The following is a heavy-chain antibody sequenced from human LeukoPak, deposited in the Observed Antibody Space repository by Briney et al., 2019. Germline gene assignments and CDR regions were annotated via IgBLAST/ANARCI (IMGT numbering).Heavy chain of an antibody. V-gene: IGHV3-48*04. CDR3: ARDKNWGFDF. CDR2: IRGSGSGSGSGM. CDR1: GFVFSDYS. J-gene: IGHJ4*02. Sequence: PGGSLRLSCAASGFVFSDYSMNWVRQAPGKGLEWVSNIRGSGSGSGSGMYYADSVKGRFTISRDNAKNSLYLQMSSLRAEDTAFYYCARDKNWGFDFWGQGALVTVSS. D-gene: IGHD7-27*01.